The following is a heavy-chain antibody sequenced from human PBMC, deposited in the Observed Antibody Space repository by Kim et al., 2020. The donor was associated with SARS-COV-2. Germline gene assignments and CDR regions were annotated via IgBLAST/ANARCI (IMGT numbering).Heavy chain of an antibody. D-gene: IGHD1-26*01. CDR3: TIEITWDVRPPPH. Sequence: GGSLRLSCAASGFTFSNAWMSWVRQAPGKGLEWVGRIKSKTDDGTAAYGAPVKGRFTISRDDSRNTLYLQMNSLTIEETAVYYCTIEITWDVRPPPHWGQGSLVTVSS. J-gene: IGHJ4*02. CDR1: GFTFSNAW. V-gene: IGHV3-15*01. CDR2: IKSKTDDGTA.